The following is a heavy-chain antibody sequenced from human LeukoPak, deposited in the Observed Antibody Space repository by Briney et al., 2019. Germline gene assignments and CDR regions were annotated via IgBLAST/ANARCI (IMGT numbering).Heavy chain of an antibody. V-gene: IGHV4-59*01. CDR2: IYYSGST. J-gene: IGHJ4*02. Sequence: SETLSLTCTVSGGSISSYYWSWIRQPPGKGLEWIGYIYYSGSTNYNPSLKSRVTISVDTPKNQFSLKLSSVTAADTAVYYCARIRGGYYGSGSYEYYLGYWGQGTLVTVSS. D-gene: IGHD3-10*01. CDR1: GGSISSYY. CDR3: ARIRGGYYGSGSYEYYLGY.